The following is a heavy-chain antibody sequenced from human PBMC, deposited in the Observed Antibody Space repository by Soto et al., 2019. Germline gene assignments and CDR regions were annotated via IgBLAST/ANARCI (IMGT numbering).Heavy chain of an antibody. V-gene: IGHV1-18*01. Sequence: QVQLVQSGAEVKKPGASVKVSCKASGYTFTSYGISWVRQAPGQGLEWMGWISAYNGNTNYAQKLQGRVTMTTDTSTSPAYMELRSLRSDDTAVYYCARVNYSPPYYYYYGMDVWGQGTTVTVSS. CDR2: ISAYNGNT. J-gene: IGHJ6*02. D-gene: IGHD4-4*01. CDR1: GYTFTSYG. CDR3: ARVNYSPPYYYYYGMDV.